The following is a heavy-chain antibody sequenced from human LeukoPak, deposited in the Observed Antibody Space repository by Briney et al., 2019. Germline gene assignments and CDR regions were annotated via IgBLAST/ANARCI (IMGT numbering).Heavy chain of an antibody. Sequence: GGSLRLSCAASGFTFSSYSMNWVRQAPGKGLEWVSSISSSSSYIFYADSVKGRFTISRDNPRSTLYLQMNSPRPEDTGVYYCASGGYDILTASGNWGQGTLVTVSS. CDR1: GFTFSSYS. J-gene: IGHJ4*02. CDR3: ASGGYDILTASGN. CDR2: ISSSSSYI. D-gene: IGHD3-9*01. V-gene: IGHV3-21*06.